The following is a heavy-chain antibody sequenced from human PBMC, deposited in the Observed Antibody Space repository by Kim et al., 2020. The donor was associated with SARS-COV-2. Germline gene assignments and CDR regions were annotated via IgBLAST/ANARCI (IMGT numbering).Heavy chain of an antibody. CDR3: ARDSDSSSWWDAFDI. Sequence: QKFQGRVTITRDTSASTAYMELSSLRSEDTAVYYWARDSDSSSWWDAFDIWGQGTMVTVSS. V-gene: IGHV1-3*01. J-gene: IGHJ3*02. D-gene: IGHD6-13*01.